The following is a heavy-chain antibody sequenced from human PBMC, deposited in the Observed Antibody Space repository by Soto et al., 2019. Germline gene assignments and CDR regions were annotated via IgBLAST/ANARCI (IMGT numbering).Heavy chain of an antibody. Sequence: PGESLRISCRTSGYSLITYYLVWVRQVPGKGLEWMGKTNPSNSFSSYKPSFEGRVIFSVDRSTTTAYLQWNHLTTSDPALYFCARLPYTARWAPVDWGQGTVVTVSS. J-gene: IGHJ4*02. CDR1: GYSLITYY. V-gene: IGHV5-10-1*01. CDR3: ARLPYTARWAPVD. D-gene: IGHD2-2*02. CDR2: TNPSNSFS.